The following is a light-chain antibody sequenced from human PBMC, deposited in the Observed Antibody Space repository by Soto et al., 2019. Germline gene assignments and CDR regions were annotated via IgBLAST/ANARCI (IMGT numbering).Light chain of an antibody. J-gene: IGLJ2*01. CDR3: VLYMGSGMLV. CDR2: TTN. V-gene: IGLV8-61*01. Sequence: QTVVTQEPAVSVSHGGTVKLTRGLSSGSVSASYSPSWYQQTPGQAPRTLIYTTNTRSSGVPDRFSGSIRGNKAALTITGAQADGESDYYCVLYMGSGMLVCGGGTQLTVL. CDR1: SGSVSASYS.